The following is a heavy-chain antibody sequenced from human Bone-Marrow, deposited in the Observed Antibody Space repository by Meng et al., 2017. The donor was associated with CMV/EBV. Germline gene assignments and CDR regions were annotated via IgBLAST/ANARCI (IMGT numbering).Heavy chain of an antibody. CDR2: IKQDGSEK. CDR3: ARGSAASRYYYYYYGMED. V-gene: IGHV3-7*04. D-gene: IGHD2-2*01. CDR1: GFTFSSYW. J-gene: IGHJ6*02. Sequence: GESLKISCAASGFTFSSYWMSWVRQAPGKGLEWVANIKQDGSEKYYVDSVKGRFTISRDNAKNSLYLQMNSLRAEDTAVYYCARGSAASRYYYYYYGMEDWGQGTTVTVSS.